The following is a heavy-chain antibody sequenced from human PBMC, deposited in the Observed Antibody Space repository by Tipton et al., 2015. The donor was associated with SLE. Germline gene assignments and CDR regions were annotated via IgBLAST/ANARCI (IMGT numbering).Heavy chain of an antibody. J-gene: IGHJ4*02. Sequence: LRLSCAASGFTFSSYAMHWVRQAPGKGLEWIGEINHSGGTNYNPSLKSRVTISVDTSKNQFSLKLSSVTAADTAVYYCAGAPGAATPDYWGQGTLVTVSS. V-gene: IGHV4-34*01. D-gene: IGHD2-15*01. CDR2: INHSGGT. CDR3: AGAPGAATPDY. CDR1: GFTFSSYA.